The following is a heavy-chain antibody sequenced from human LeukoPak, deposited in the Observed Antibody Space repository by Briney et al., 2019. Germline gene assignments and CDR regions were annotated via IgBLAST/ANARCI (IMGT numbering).Heavy chain of an antibody. CDR3: ARGLYYDFWSGYSTAFDI. J-gene: IGHJ3*02. CDR1: GGPFSGYY. V-gene: IGHV4-34*01. D-gene: IGHD3-3*01. CDR2: INHSGST. Sequence: SETLSLTCAVYGGPFSGYYWSWIRQPPGKGLEWIGEINHSGSTNYNPSLKSRVTISVDTSKNQFSLKLSSVTAADTAVYYCARGLYYDFWSGYSTAFDIWGQGTMVTVSS.